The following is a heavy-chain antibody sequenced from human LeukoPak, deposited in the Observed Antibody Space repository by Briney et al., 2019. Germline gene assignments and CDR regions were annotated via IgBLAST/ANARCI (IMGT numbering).Heavy chain of an antibody. CDR2: IWYDGSNK. Sequence: GGSLRLSCAASGVAFDSHGMHWVRQAPGQGLEWVAVIWYDGSNKDYADSVKGRFTISRDNSKNTLYLQMNSLRAEDTAVYYCARARNNYDRSGFSALDYWGQGTLVTVSS. D-gene: IGHD3-22*01. J-gene: IGHJ4*02. CDR3: ARARNNYDRSGFSALDY. V-gene: IGHV3-33*01. CDR1: GVAFDSHG.